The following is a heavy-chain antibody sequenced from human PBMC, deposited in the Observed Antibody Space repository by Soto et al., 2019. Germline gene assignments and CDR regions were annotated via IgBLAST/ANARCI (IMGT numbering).Heavy chain of an antibody. CDR3: ARDPDYYDISVYYLSY. V-gene: IGHV1-69*13. CDR2: IIPIFGTA. D-gene: IGHD3-22*01. J-gene: IGHJ4*02. Sequence: ASVKVSCKASGGTFSSYAISWVRQAPGQGLEWMGGIIPIFGTANYAQKFQGRVTITADESTSTAYMELSSLRSEDTAVFSCARDPDYYDISVYYLSYWGQGTLVTVSS. CDR1: GGTFSSYA.